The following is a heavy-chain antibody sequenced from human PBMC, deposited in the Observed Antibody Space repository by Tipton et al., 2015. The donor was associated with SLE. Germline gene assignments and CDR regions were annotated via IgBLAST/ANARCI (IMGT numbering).Heavy chain of an antibody. CDR2: ISHNGRP. CDR3: AKRDDNWYFDS. J-gene: IGHJ4*02. V-gene: IGHV4-38-2*01. D-gene: IGHD1-20*01. Sequence: TLSLTCAVSGYSITSDNYWGWIRLPPGKGLEWIGSISHNGRPYYNPSLNSRVTISIDTSKNQLSLKLTSVTAADTAVYYCAKRDDNWYFDSWGQGTLVAVSS. CDR1: GYSITSDNY.